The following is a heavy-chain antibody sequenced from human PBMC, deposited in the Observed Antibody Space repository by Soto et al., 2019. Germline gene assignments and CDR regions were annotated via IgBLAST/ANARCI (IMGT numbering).Heavy chain of an antibody. V-gene: IGHV4-59*08. D-gene: IGHD1-26*01. CDR3: ASLAGNYFQAFDI. CDR2: IYYSGST. Sequence: QVQLQESGPGLVKPSETLSLSCTVSGGSISPNYWSWIRQPPGKGLEWIGYIYYSGSTTYNPSLKSRVTISVDPSKNQFSLKLNSVTAADTAVYYCASLAGNYFQAFDIWGQGTMVTVSS. J-gene: IGHJ3*02. CDR1: GGSISPNY.